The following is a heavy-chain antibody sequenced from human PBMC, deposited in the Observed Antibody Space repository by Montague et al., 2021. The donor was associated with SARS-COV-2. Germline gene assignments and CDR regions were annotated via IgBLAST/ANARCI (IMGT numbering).Heavy chain of an antibody. CDR1: GGSISSSSYY. D-gene: IGHD3-9*01. CDR3: ARQPVLRYFDWLSAAYGMDV. V-gene: IGHV4-39*01. CDR2: IYYSGST. J-gene: IGHJ6*02. Sequence: SETLSLTCTVSGGSISSSSYYWGWIRQPPGKGLEWIGSIYYSGSTYYNPSLKSRVTISVDTSKNQFSLKLSSVTAADTAVYYCARQPVLRYFDWLSAAYGMDVWGQGTTVTVSS.